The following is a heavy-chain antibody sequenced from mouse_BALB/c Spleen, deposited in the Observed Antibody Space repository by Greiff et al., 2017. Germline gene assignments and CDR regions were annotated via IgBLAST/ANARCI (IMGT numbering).Heavy chain of an antibody. CDR3: ARENGLRGNFDY. J-gene: IGHJ2*01. D-gene: IGHD3-1*01. V-gene: IGHV5-4*02. Sequence: EVKLQESGGGLVKPGGSLKLSCAASGFTFSDYYMYWVRQTPEKRLEWVATISDGGSYTYYPDSVKGRFTISRDNAKNNLYLQMSSLKSEDTAMYYCARENGLRGNFDYWGQGTTLTVSS. CDR2: ISDGGSYT. CDR1: GFTFSDYY.